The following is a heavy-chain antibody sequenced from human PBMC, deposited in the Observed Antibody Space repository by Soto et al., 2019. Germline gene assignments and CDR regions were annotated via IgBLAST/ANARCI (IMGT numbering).Heavy chain of an antibody. CDR1: GYTFTSYY. CDR3: ARDLGEEAFDI. D-gene: IGHD2-21*01. V-gene: IGHV1-46*01. CDR2: INPSGGST. Sequence: ASLKVSCKASGYTFTSYYIHWVRQAPGQGLEWMGIINPSGGSTSYAQKFQGRVTMTRDTSTSTVYMELSSLRSEDTAVYYCARDLGEEAFDIWGQGTMVTVSS. J-gene: IGHJ3*02.